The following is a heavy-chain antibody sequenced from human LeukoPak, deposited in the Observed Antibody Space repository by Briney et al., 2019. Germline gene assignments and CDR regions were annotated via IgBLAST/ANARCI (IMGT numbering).Heavy chain of an antibody. J-gene: IGHJ4*02. V-gene: IGHV1-69*05. CDR2: IVPIFGTA. CDR3: ARDLWDGYNLYYFDY. D-gene: IGHD5-24*01. CDR1: GGTFSSYA. Sequence: SVKVSCKASGGTFSSYAISWVRQAPGQGLEWMGRIVPIFGTANYAQKFQGRVTITTDESTSTAYMELSSLRSEDTAVYYCARDLWDGYNLYYFDYWGQGTLVTVSS.